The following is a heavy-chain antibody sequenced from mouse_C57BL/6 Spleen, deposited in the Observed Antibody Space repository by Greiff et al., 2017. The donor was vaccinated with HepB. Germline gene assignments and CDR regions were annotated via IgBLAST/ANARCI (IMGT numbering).Heavy chain of an antibody. CDR1: GYAFSSSW. CDR2: IYPGDGDT. CDR3: AREGDYGSSLYAMDY. Sequence: QVQLQQSGPELVKPGASVKISCKASGYAFSSSWMNWVKQRPGKGLEWIGRIYPGDGDTNYNGKFKGKATLTADKSSSTAYMQLSSLTSEDSAVYFCAREGDYGSSLYAMDYWGQGTSVTVSS. D-gene: IGHD1-1*01. J-gene: IGHJ4*01. V-gene: IGHV1-82*01.